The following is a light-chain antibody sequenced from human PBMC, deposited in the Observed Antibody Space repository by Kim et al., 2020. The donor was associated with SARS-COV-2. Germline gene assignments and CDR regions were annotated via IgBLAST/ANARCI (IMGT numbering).Light chain of an antibody. CDR1: SSDVSGYNY. CDR3: TSHTSRNTLV. CDR2: DVN. Sequence: QSALTQPASVSGSPGQSITISCTGTSSDVSGYNYVSWYQQHPGKAPKVMIYDVNNRPSGVSNRFSGSKSGNTASLTISGLQAEDEADYYCTSHTSRNTLVIGGGTQLTVL. V-gene: IGLV2-14*03. J-gene: IGLJ2*01.